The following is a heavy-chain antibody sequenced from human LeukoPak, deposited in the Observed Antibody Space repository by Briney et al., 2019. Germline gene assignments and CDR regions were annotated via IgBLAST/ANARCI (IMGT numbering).Heavy chain of an antibody. CDR3: ARLPAAYDSSGYYFSYFDY. D-gene: IGHD3-22*01. CDR2: IYPGDSDT. J-gene: IGHJ4*02. CDR1: GYSFTSYW. Sequence: GESLKISCKGSGYSFTSYWIGWVRQMPGKGLEWMGIIYPGDSDTRYSPSFQGQVTISADKSISTAYLQWSSLKASDTAMYYCARLPAAYDSSGYYFSYFDYWGQGTLVTVSS. V-gene: IGHV5-51*01.